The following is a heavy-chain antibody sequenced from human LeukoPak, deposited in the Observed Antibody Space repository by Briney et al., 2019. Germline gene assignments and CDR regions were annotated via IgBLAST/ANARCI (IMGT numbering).Heavy chain of an antibody. CDR1: GFTFSSYC. CDR2: ISYGGSNK. J-gene: IGHJ4*02. D-gene: IGHD6-13*01. CDR3: AKGRGTSGSSSDY. Sequence: GGSLRLSCTASGFTFSSYCMHWVRQAPGKGLEWVAVISYGGSNKYYADSVKGRFTISRDNSKNTLYLQMNSLRDEDTAVYYCAKGRGTSGSSSDYWGEGTLVTVS. V-gene: IGHV3-30*18.